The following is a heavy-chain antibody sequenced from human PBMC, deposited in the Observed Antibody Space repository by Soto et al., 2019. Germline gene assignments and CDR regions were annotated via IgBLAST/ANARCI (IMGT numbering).Heavy chain of an antibody. CDR2: IYYSAAT. V-gene: IGHV4-59*01. CDR1: GGSISSYY. CDR3: ARDRGYCISPSCYPSYGMDV. D-gene: IGHD2-2*01. Sequence: TSETLSLTCTVAGGSISSYYWSWIRERPGKGREWIGYIYYSAATNYNPSLKSRVPISVDTSKHQFSLKLTSVTAADTAVYYCARDRGYCISPSCYPSYGMDVWGQGTTVTVSS. J-gene: IGHJ6*02.